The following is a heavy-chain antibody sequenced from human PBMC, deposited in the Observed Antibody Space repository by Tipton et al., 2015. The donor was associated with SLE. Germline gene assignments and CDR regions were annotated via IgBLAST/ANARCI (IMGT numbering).Heavy chain of an antibody. D-gene: IGHD4-11*01. J-gene: IGHJ6*02. Sequence: TLSLTCTVSGGSVSSGSYYWSWIRQPPGKGLEWIGYIYYSGSTNYNPSLKSRVTISVDTSKNQFSLKLSSVTAADTAVYYCARSPYSNYDRYXYGMDVWGQGTXXXVS. CDR2: IYYSGST. CDR1: GGSVSSGSYY. CDR3: ARSPYSNYDRYXYGMDV. V-gene: IGHV4-61*01.